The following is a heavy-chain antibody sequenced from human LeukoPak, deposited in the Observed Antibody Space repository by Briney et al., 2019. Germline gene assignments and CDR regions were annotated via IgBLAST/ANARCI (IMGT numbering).Heavy chain of an antibody. V-gene: IGHV3-30*04. Sequence: GGSLRLSCAASGFTFSSYVMHWVRQAPGKGLEWVAIISYDGSNEYYADSVKGRFTISRDNSKNTLYLQMNSLRAADTAVYYCARDEVAVAGQFDYWGQGTLVTVSS. CDR3: ARDEVAVAGQFDY. CDR2: ISYDGSNE. J-gene: IGHJ4*02. CDR1: GFTFSSYV. D-gene: IGHD6-19*01.